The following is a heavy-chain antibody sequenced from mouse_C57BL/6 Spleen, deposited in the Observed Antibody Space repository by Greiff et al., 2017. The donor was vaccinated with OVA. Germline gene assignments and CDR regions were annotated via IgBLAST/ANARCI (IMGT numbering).Heavy chain of an antibody. V-gene: IGHV1-18*01. CDR3: ARDDYDAAWFAY. J-gene: IGHJ3*01. CDR2: INPNNGGT. CDR1: GYTFTDYN. D-gene: IGHD2-4*01. Sequence: EVMLVESGPELVKPGASVKIPCKASGYTFTDYNMDWVKQSHGKSLEWIGDINPNNGGTIYNQKFKGKATLTVDKSSSTAYMELRSLTSEDTAVYYCARDDYDAAWFAYWGQGTLVTVSA.